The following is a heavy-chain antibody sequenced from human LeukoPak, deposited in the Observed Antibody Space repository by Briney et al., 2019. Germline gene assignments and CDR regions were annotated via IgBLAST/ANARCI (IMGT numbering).Heavy chain of an antibody. CDR3: ASGVWFGELNY. D-gene: IGHD3-10*01. CDR1: GGSISSSSYY. Sequence: SETLSLTCTVSGGSISSSSYYWGWIRQPPGKGLEWIGSIYYSGSSYYNPSLKSRVTISVDTSKNQFSLKLSSVTAADTAVYYCASGVWFGELNYWGQGTLVTVSS. CDR2: IYYSGSS. V-gene: IGHV4-39*07. J-gene: IGHJ4*02.